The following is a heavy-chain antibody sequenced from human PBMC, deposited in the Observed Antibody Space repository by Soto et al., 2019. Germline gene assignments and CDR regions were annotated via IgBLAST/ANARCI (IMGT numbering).Heavy chain of an antibody. V-gene: IGHV4-4*02. CDR3: ATSGWNEDFYYYYGMDV. CDR2: IYHSGNT. D-gene: IGHD6-19*01. Sequence: SETLSLTCAVSGDSVTRSNWWSWVRQSPGKGLEWIGEIYHSGNTKYNPSLKSRITTSVDKAKNQFSLKMTSVTAADTAVYYCATSGWNEDFYYYYGMDVWGQGTTVTVSS. CDR1: GDSVTRSNW. J-gene: IGHJ6*02.